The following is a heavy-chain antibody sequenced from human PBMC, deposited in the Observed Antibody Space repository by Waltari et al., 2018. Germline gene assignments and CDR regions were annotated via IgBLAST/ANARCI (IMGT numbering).Heavy chain of an antibody. CDR1: GFTFSSYD. J-gene: IGHJ3*02. D-gene: IGHD3-22*01. CDR3: AKRITMIVGKDAFDI. CDR2: ISGSGGST. V-gene: IGHV3-23*01. Sequence: EVQLLESGGGLVQPGGSLRLSCAASGFTFSSYDMSWVRQAPGKGLEWVPAISGSGGSTYYADSVKGRFTISRDNSKNTLYLQMNSLRAEDTAVYYGAKRITMIVGKDAFDIWGQGTMVTVSS.